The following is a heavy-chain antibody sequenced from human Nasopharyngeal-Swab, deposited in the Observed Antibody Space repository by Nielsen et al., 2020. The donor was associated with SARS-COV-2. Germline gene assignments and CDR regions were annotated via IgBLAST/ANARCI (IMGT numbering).Heavy chain of an antibody. D-gene: IGHD4-11*01. Sequence: SETLSLTCTVSGGSVSSGSYYWSWIRQPPGKGLEWIGYIYYSGSTNYNPSLKSRVTISVDTSKNQFSLKLSSVTAADTAVYYCARDAGNYGDYYYYYGMDVWGQGTTVTVSS. CDR1: GGSVSSGSYY. CDR3: ARDAGNYGDYYYYYGMDV. J-gene: IGHJ6*02. V-gene: IGHV4-61*01. CDR2: IYYSGST.